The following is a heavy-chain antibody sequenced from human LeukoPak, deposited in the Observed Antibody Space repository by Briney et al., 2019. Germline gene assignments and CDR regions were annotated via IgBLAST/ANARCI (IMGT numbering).Heavy chain of an antibody. CDR1: GGTFSSYA. V-gene: IGHV1-69*05. Sequence: SVKVSCKASGGTFSSYAISWVRQAPGQGLEWMGGIIPIFGTANYAQKFQGRVTITTDESTSTAYMELSSLRSEDTAVYYCARVVRVGATLFDYWGQGTLVTVSS. D-gene: IGHD1-26*01. CDR2: IIPIFGTA. CDR3: ARVVRVGATLFDY. J-gene: IGHJ4*02.